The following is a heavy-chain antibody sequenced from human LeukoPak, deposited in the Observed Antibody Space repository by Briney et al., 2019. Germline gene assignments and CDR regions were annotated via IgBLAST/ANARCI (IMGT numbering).Heavy chain of an antibody. V-gene: IGHV4-39*07. J-gene: IGHJ4*02. Sequence: SETLSLTCIVSGGSISSSNYYWGWIRQSPGKGLEWIGSIYSRGSTYYNPSLKSRVIVSSDTSKNQFSLMLNSVTAADTAVYYCARSRDGYNSADYWGQGTLVTVSS. CDR3: ARSRDGYNSADY. CDR1: GGSISSSNYY. CDR2: IYSRGST. D-gene: IGHD5-24*01.